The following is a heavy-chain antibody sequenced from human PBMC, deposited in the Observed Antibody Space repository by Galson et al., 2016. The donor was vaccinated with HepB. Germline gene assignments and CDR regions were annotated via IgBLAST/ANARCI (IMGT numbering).Heavy chain of an antibody. D-gene: IGHD2-2*01. CDR2: IKQDGSEK. V-gene: IGHV3-7*05. Sequence: SLRLSCAASGFIFSSYSMNWVRQAPGKGLEWVAGIKQDGSEKYYVDSVKGRFTISRDNAKNSLYVQMDSLRAEDTAVYFCARERFCSSATCYVGDAFHIGGQGTMVTVSS. CDR3: ARERFCSSATCYVGDAFHI. J-gene: IGHJ3*02. CDR1: GFIFSSYS.